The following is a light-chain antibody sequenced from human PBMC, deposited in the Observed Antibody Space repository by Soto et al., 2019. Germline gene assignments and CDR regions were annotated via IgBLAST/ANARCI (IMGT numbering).Light chain of an antibody. V-gene: IGKV1-5*03. CDR1: QSVSRW. CDR2: KAS. J-gene: IGKJ1*01. CDR3: QQYDVYSPWT. Sequence: DIQMTQSPSTLSASVGDRVTITCRASQSVSRWLAWYKQKPGEAPKLLIYKASNLESGVSSRFSGSGSGTEFTLTISSLQPDDSATYYCQQYDVYSPWTFGQGTQVDIK.